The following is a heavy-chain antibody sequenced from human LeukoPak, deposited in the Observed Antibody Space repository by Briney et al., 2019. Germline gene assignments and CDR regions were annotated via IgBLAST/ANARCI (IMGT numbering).Heavy chain of an antibody. CDR2: ISTGSSTT. D-gene: IGHD4-23*01. CDR1: EFAFSTYN. V-gene: IGHV3-48*02. CDR3: ARVAAGYSVNYFDY. J-gene: IGHJ4*02. Sequence: GGXLXLSXXASEFAFSTYNMNWVRQAPGKGLEWVSYISTGSSTTYYADSVKGRFTISRDNVENSLYLQMNSLRDEDTAVYYCARVAAGYSVNYFDYWGQGTLVTVSS.